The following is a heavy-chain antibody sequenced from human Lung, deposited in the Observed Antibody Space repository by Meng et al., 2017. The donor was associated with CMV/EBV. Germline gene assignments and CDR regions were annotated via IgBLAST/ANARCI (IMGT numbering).Heavy chain of an antibody. CDR1: GFTFSSCG. Sequence: GXSXKISCAASGFTFSSCGMSWFCQAPGQGLELVSVIYSGGSTYYADSVKGRFTISIDNSKNTLYLQLNSLGAEDTAVYYCAQGPPFDYWGQGTLVTVSS. CDR3: AQGPPFDY. V-gene: IGHV3-66*02. CDR2: IYSGGST. J-gene: IGHJ4*02.